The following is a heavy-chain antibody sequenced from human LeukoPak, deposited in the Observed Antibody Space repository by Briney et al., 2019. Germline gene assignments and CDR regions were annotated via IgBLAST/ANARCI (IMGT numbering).Heavy chain of an antibody. CDR3: AKDESPGHGSYGVYYYYMDV. J-gene: IGHJ6*03. CDR2: ISYSGSST. D-gene: IGHD3-10*01. Sequence: GGSLRLSCATSGFSFSSYAMTWVRQAPGKGLDWVSRISYSGSSTHYADSVMGRFTISRDNSKNTLYLQMNSLRPEDTAVYYCAKDESPGHGSYGVYYYYMDVWGKGTTVTVSS. V-gene: IGHV3-23*01. CDR1: GFSFSSYA.